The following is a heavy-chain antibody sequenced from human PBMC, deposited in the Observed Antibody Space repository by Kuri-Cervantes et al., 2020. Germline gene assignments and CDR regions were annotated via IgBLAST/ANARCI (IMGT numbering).Heavy chain of an antibody. V-gene: IGHV3-48*01. D-gene: IGHD3-3*01. CDR2: ISSSSSTI. J-gene: IGHJ4*02. CDR1: GFTFSSYS. CDR3: AREVFFCDDY. Sequence: GESLKISCAASGFTFSSYSMNWVRQAPGKGLEWVSYISSSSSTIYYADSVKGRFTISRDNAKNSLYLQMNSLRAEDTALYYCAREVFFCDDYWGQGTLVTVSS.